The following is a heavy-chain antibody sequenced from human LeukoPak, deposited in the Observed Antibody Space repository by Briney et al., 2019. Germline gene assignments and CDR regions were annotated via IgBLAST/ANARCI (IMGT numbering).Heavy chain of an antibody. D-gene: IGHD3-22*01. Sequence: GGSLRLSCAASGFTFSSYVMHWVRQAPGKGLEWVAVISYDGSNKYYADSVKGRFTISRDNSKNTLYLQMNSLRAEDTAVYDCARGAPYDSSGYQTPVDYWGQGTLVTVSS. CDR3: ARGAPYDSSGYQTPVDY. CDR2: ISYDGSNK. V-gene: IGHV3-30*01. CDR1: GFTFSSYV. J-gene: IGHJ4*02.